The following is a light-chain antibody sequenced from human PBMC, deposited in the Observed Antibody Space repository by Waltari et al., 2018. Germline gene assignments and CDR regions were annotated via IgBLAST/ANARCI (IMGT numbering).Light chain of an antibody. CDR3: MSYTSRHTMI. V-gene: IGLV2-14*01. CDR1: SRDVCWFTW. CDR2: DVT. J-gene: IGLJ2*01. Sequence: QSALTQPAPVSGSPGQSITLPCTGTSRDVCWFTWVSWYQQHPGKAPKVMIYDVTNRPSGVSNRFSGSKSGNTATLTISGLQAEDEADYYCMSYTSRHTMIFGGGTRLTVL.